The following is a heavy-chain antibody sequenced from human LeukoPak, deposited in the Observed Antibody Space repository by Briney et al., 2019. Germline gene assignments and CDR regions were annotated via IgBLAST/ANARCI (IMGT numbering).Heavy chain of an antibody. CDR2: ISGSGSNT. D-gene: IGHD1-26*01. V-gene: IGHV3-23*01. CDR1: GFTFGNYA. Sequence: GGSRRLSCPASGFTFGNYAMNWVRRAPGKGREWVSAISGSGSNTYYTDSVKDRRTIPRDNSKNSLYLQMDSLRPKDTADYYCAKSQREACCYGMDVWGQGTTVTVS. CDR3: AKSQREACCYGMDV. J-gene: IGHJ6*02.